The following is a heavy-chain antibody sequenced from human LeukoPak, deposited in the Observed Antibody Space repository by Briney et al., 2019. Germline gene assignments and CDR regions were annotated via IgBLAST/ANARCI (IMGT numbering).Heavy chain of an antibody. Sequence: PSETLSLTCTVSGGSISSYYWSWIRQPPGKGLKWIGYIYYSGSTNYTPSLKSRVTLSVDTSKNQFSLKPSSVTAADTPVYYCAMGSGWYYFDYWGPGTLVTVSS. D-gene: IGHD6-19*01. CDR3: AMGSGWYYFDY. CDR2: IYYSGST. CDR1: GGSISSYY. J-gene: IGHJ4*02. V-gene: IGHV4-59*01.